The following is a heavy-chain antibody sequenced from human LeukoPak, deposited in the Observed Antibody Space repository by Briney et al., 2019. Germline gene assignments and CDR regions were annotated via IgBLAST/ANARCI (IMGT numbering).Heavy chain of an antibody. CDR2: INADNGDT. D-gene: IGHD2-2*02. J-gene: IGHJ5*02. CDR3: VRDGEGAAISVNYWFDP. V-gene: IGHV1-3*01. CDR1: GYTFTSYA. Sequence: GASVKVSCKASGYTFTSYAMHWVRRAPGQRPEWMGWINADNGDTKYSQKFQGRVTIARDTSASTAYMELSSLRSEDTAVYYCVRDGEGAAISVNYWFDPWGQGTLVTVSS.